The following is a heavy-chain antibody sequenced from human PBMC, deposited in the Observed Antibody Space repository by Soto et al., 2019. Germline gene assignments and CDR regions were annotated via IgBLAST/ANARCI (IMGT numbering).Heavy chain of an antibody. CDR2: VYYRGRS. CDR1: GGSVTNSSYY. V-gene: IGHV4-39*01. D-gene: IGHD4-17*01. J-gene: IGHJ4*02. Sequence: PSETLSLTCTVSGGSVTNSSYYWGWIRQSPGKGLEWIGSVYYRGRSYSKSSVKSRVTISVDTSKNRFSLSLNSVTASDTAVYFCVSQRTTVPTQAYFDYWGPGALVTRLL. CDR3: VSQRTTVPTQAYFDY.